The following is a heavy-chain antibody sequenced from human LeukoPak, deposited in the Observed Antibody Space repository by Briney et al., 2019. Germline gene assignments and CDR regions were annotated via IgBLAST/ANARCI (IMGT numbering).Heavy chain of an antibody. CDR1: GYTFTGYY. Sequence: ASVKVSCKASGYTFTGYYMHWVRQAPGQGLEWTGWINPNSGGTNYAQKFQGRVTMTRDTSISTAYMELSRLRSDDTAVYYCARVNRRDGYNLNYWGQGTLVTVSS. CDR2: INPNSGGT. J-gene: IGHJ4*02. V-gene: IGHV1-2*02. CDR3: ARVNRRDGYNLNY. D-gene: IGHD5-24*01.